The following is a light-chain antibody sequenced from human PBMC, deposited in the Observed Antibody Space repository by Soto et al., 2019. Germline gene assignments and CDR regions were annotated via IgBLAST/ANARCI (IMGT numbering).Light chain of an antibody. V-gene: IGKV1-5*03. CDR3: QQYNRWFT. J-gene: IGKJ3*01. CDR1: QSINNW. Sequence: DIQMTQSPSTLSASVGDRVTITCRASQSINNWLAWYQQKPGKAPKLLIYMASSLESGVPSRFSGSGSGTEFPLTISSLQPDDFATYYCQQYNRWFTFGPGTKVHFK. CDR2: MAS.